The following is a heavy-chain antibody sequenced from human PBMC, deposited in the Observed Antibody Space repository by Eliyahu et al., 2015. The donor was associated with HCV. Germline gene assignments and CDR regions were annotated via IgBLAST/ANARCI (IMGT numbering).Heavy chain of an antibody. CDR2: IIPIFGTA. CDR3: ARDSGIAAAGTLVRPGPGGMDV. CDR1: GGTFSSYA. J-gene: IGHJ6*02. Sequence: QVQLVQSGAEVKKPGSSVKVSCKASGGTFSSYAISWVRQAPGQGLEWMGGIIPIFGTANYAQKFQGRVTITADKSTSTAYMELSSLRSEDTAVYYCARDSGIAAAGTLVRPGPGGMDVWGQGTTVTVSS. V-gene: IGHV1-69*06. D-gene: IGHD6-13*01.